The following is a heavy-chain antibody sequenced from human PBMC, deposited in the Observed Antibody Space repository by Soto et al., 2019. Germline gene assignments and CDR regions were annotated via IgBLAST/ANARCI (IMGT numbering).Heavy chain of an antibody. CDR3: AKHPATGPSDYYYGMDV. J-gene: IGHJ6*02. Sequence: HPGGSLRLSCAASGFTFSSYAMSWVRQAPGKGLEWVSAISGSGGSTYYADSVKGRFTISRDNSKNTLYLQMNSLRAEDTAVYYCAKHPATGPSDYYYGMDVWGQGTTVTVSS. CDR2: ISGSGGST. D-gene: IGHD1-26*01. V-gene: IGHV3-23*01. CDR1: GFTFSSYA.